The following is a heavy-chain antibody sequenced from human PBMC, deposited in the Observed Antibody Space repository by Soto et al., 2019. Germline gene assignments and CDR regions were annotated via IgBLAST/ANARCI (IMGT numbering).Heavy chain of an antibody. V-gene: IGHV3-23*01. CDR3: SKAYYYGSGSYPFFVRPIDY. J-gene: IGHJ4*02. Sequence: EVQLLESGGGLVQPGGSLRLSCAASGFTFRSYAMNWVRQAPGKGLEWVSVVSDSGGRTYYADSVKGRFTISRDNSKNTLYLQMNSLRAEDTAVYYCSKAYYYGSGSYPFFVRPIDYWGQGTLVTVSS. CDR2: VSDSGGRT. CDR1: GFTFRSYA. D-gene: IGHD3-10*01.